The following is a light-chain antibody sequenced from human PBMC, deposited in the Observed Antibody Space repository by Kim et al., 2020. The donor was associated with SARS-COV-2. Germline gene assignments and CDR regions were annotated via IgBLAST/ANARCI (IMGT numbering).Light chain of an antibody. Sequence: APVRDRVTITCRSSQSISSWSAWYQQTPGKAPKLLIYDASILESGVPSRFSGSGSGTEFTLTISSLQPDDFATYYFQQYNSYSGTFGQGTKVDIK. V-gene: IGKV1-5*01. J-gene: IGKJ1*01. CDR2: DAS. CDR1: QSISSW. CDR3: QQYNSYSGT.